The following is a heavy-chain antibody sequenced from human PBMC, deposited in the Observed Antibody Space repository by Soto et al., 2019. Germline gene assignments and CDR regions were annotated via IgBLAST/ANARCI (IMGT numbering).Heavy chain of an antibody. J-gene: IGHJ4*02. CDR2: ISYDGSNK. CDR1: GFTFSSYA. V-gene: IGHV3-30-3*01. D-gene: IGHD6-6*01. Sequence: SGGSLRLSCAASGFTFSSYAMHWVRQAPGKGLEWVAVISYDGSNKYYADSVKGRFTISRDNSKNTLYLQMNSLRAEDTAVYYCAREEYSSSSAFYYWGQGTLVTVSS. CDR3: AREEYSSSSAFYY.